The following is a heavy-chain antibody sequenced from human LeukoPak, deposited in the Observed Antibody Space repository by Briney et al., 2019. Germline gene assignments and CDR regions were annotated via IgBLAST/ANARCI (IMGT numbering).Heavy chain of an antibody. Sequence: PGGSLRLSCAASGFTFSDTWMHWVRQVPGKWLVWVSRIRGDGSDARYAESVKGRFTISRDNAKNTLYLQMNSLRDEDTAVYYCARDWFHAIDYWGQGTLVTVSS. J-gene: IGHJ4*02. CDR1: GFTFSDTW. CDR2: IRGDGSDA. CDR3: ARDWFHAIDY. V-gene: IGHV3-74*01. D-gene: IGHD2/OR15-2a*01.